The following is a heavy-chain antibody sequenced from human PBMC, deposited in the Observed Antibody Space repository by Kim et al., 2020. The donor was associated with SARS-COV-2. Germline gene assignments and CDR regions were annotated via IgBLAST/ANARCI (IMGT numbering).Heavy chain of an antibody. J-gene: IGHJ5*02. CDR2: INHSGST. V-gene: IGHV4-34*01. CDR3: ASIRVHTIFGVVASSYNWFDH. CDR1: GGSFSGYY. D-gene: IGHD3-3*01. Sequence: SETLSLTCAVYGGSFSGYYWSWIRQPPGKGLEWIGEINHSGSTNYNPSLKSRVTISVDTSKNQFSLKLSSVTAADTAVYYCASIRVHTIFGVVASSYNWFDHWGQGTLVTVSS.